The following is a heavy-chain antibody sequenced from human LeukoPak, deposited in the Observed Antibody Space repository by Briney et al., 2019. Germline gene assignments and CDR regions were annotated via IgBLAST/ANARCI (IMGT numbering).Heavy chain of an antibody. J-gene: IGHJ6*03. D-gene: IGHD7-27*01. CDR1: GFKSSHYS. CDR2: INHSGST. Sequence: GSLRLSCVASGFKSSHYSMNWVRQAPGKGLEWIGEINHSGSTNYNPSLKSRVTISVDTSKNQFSLKLSSVTAADTAVYYCARTSWGNYYYYYYMDVWGKGTTVTVSS. CDR3: ARTSWGNYYYYYYMDV. V-gene: IGHV4-34*01.